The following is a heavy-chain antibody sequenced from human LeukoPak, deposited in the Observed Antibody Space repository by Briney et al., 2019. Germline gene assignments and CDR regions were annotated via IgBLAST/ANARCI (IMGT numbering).Heavy chain of an antibody. J-gene: IGHJ4*02. CDR3: ARRRDDFWSGYFDY. CDR2: FYYSGST. CDR1: GDSMRNYY. D-gene: IGHD3-3*01. V-gene: IGHV4-59*08. Sequence: SETLSLTCNFSGDSMRNYYWTWIRQSPGRGLEYIGYFYYSGSTNYNPSLQGRVTILGKTSKNQFSLELRSVTAADTAVYYCARRRDDFWSGYFDYWGQGILVTVSS.